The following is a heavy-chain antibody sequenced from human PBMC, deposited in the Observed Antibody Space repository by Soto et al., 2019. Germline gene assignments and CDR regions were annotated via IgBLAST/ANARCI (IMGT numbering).Heavy chain of an antibody. V-gene: IGHV4-30-4*01. D-gene: IGHD1-26*01. J-gene: IGHJ4*02. Sequence: VQLQESGPGLVRRSETLSLTCTVSGGSISSGNYYWSWIRQPPGKGLEWIGYIYFSGSTSYSPSLKSRLTISLNTSNNQFSLKLTSVTAADTAVYYCAHDSHGGNTYFDLWGQGALVTVSS. CDR2: IYFSGST. CDR3: AHDSHGGNTYFDL. CDR1: GGSISSGNYY.